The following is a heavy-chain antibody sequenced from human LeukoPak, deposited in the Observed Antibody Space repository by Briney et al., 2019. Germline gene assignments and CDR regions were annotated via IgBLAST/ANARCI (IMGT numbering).Heavy chain of an antibody. D-gene: IGHD4-17*01. CDR2: ISGSSSAI. V-gene: IGHV3-48*02. Sequence: GESLRLSCAASGFTFSNFWMHWVRQAPGKGLEWVSYISGSSSAIYYADSVKGRFTISRDSAKNSVYLQMNSLRDEDTAVYYCARDQDYGFDYWGQGTLVTVSS. CDR3: ARDQDYGFDY. CDR1: GFTFSNFW. J-gene: IGHJ4*02.